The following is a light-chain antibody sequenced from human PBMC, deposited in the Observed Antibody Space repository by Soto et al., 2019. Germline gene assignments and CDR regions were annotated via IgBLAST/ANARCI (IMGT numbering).Light chain of an antibody. CDR2: WAS. J-gene: IGKJ1*01. Sequence: DIPITQSPATLSASQGDRAIFTCRASQNIINSLAWYQQRPGRYPQLLVYWASSLESGVPSRFSGSGSWTEFTLSISGLQPDDFATYYCQHFYTYSPWTFGQGTKVDIK. V-gene: IGKV1-5*03. CDR1: QNIINS. CDR3: QHFYTYSPWT.